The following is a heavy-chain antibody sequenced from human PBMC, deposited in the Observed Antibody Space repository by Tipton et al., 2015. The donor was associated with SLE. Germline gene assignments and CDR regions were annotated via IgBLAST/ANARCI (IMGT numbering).Heavy chain of an antibody. Sequence: TLSLTCTVSGFSISNGGHYWSWVRQHPGKGLELIGYIFNNGSTLYNPSLKSRVSMSVASSRNQFSLKLTSVTAADTAVYYCTRGALVLWFGDWGQGTRVTVSS. V-gene: IGHV4-31*03. D-gene: IGHD3-10*01. CDR3: TRGALVLWFGD. CDR2: IFNNGST. CDR1: GFSISNGGHY. J-gene: IGHJ4*02.